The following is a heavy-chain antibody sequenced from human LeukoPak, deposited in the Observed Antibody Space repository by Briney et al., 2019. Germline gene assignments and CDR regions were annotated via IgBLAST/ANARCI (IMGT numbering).Heavy chain of an antibody. J-gene: IGHJ4*02. D-gene: IGHD2-2*01. V-gene: IGHV3-33*01. CDR1: GFTFSSYG. CDR2: IWYDGSNK. CDR3: ARDNNHFSKGPPDY. Sequence: TGGSLRLSCAASGFTFSSYGMHWVRQAPGKGLEWVAVIWYDGSNKYYADSVKGRFTISRDNSKNTLYLQMNSLRAEDTAVYYCARDNNHFSKGPPDYWGQGTLVTVSS.